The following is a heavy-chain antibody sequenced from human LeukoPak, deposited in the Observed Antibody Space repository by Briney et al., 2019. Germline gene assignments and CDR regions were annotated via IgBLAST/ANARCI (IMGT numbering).Heavy chain of an antibody. CDR3: ARGGTVVRGADDAFDI. D-gene: IGHD3-10*01. CDR2: INPNSGGT. V-gene: IGHV1-2*02. Sequence: ASVKVSCKASGFTFTGYYMHWVRQAPGQGLEWMGWINPNSGGTNYAQKFQGRVTMTRETSISTVYMGLSGLRSDDTAVYSCARGGTVVRGADDAFDIWGQGTMVTVS. J-gene: IGHJ3*02. CDR1: GFTFTGYY.